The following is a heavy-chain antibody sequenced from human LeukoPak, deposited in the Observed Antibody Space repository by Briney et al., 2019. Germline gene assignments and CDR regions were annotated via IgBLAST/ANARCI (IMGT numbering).Heavy chain of an antibody. CDR2: IHYSGLT. CDR1: GGSVAGLQ. J-gene: IGHJ4*03. V-gene: IGHV4-61*08. CDR3: ARDPPEDEWCSLDS. D-gene: IGHD2-15*01. Sequence: ETQSLLCTVSGGSVAGLQLVCVRQAPGKGLEWIGFIHYSGLTVYSPSLQSRVRMSVDTSRNQFSLDLSSVTAADTALYYCARDPPEDEWCSLDSWGPGIRCTVSS.